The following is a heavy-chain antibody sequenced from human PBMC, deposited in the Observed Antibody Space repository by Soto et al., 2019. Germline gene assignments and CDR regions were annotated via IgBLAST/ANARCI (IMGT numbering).Heavy chain of an antibody. CDR1: GGTFSSYA. V-gene: IGHV1-69*06. D-gene: IGHD3-3*01. CDR3: ARDFNTIFGVVIISGGSNWFGP. J-gene: IGHJ5*02. CDR2: IIPIFGTA. Sequence: VASVKVSCKASGGTFSSYAISWVRQDPGQGLEWMGGIIPIFGTANYAQKVQGRVTITADKSTSTAYMELSSLRSEDTAVYYCARDFNTIFGVVIISGGSNWFGPWGQRTLITVSS.